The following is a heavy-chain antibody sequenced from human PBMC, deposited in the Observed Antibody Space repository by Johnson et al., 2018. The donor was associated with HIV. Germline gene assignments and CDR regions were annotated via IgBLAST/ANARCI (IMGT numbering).Heavy chain of an antibody. V-gene: IGHV3-30*18. J-gene: IGHJ3*02. CDR3: AKERTAMVTPFDI. CDR2: ISYSGSDT. D-gene: IGHD5-18*01. CDR1: GFSFSTYN. Sequence: QVQLVESGGGVVQPGRSLRLSCAASGFSFSTYNMHWVRHAPGRGLEWVAFISYSGSDTYYVDSVKGRFTVSRDNSENTLFLQMNSLRDEDTAVYYCAKERTAMVTPFDIWGQGTMVTVSS.